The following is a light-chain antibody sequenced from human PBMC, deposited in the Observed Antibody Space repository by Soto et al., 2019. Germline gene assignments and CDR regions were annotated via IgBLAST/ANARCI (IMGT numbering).Light chain of an antibody. V-gene: IGLV1-51*01. CDR3: GSWDSSLSAYV. Sequence: LTQPHSVSESPGKTLTISCSRSSGSVASYYVQWYQQRPGCAPTTIIYDDNKRPSGIPDRFSGSKSGTSATLGITGFQTGDEADYYCGSWDSSLSAYVFGTGTKVTVL. CDR2: DDN. CDR1: SGSVASYY. J-gene: IGLJ1*01.